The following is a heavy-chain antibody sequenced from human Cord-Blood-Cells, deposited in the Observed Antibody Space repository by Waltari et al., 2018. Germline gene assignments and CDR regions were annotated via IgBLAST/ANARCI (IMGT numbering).Heavy chain of an antibody. J-gene: IGHJ4*02. V-gene: IGHV4-34*01. CDR3: ARVDRYSSSWFDY. CDR2: INHSGST. CDR1: GGSFSGYY. Sequence: QVQLQQWGAGLLKPSETLSLTCAVYGGSFSGYYWSWIRQPPGKGLEWIGEINHSGSTNYNPSRRSRVTISVDTSKNQFSLKLSSVTAADTAVYYCARVDRYSSSWFDYWGQGTLVTVSS. D-gene: IGHD6-13*01.